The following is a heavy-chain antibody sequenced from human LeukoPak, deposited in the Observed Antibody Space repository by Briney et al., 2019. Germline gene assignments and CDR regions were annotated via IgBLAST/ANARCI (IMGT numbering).Heavy chain of an antibody. CDR3: ARDLDTAMVTDY. CDR1: GFTYSRYW. CDR2: IKQDGSEK. V-gene: IGHV3-7*01. J-gene: IGHJ4*02. Sequence: GGSLRLSCAASGFTYSRYWMSWVRQAPGKGLEWVANIKQDGSEKYHVDSVKGRFTISRDNVKNSLYLQMNSLRAEDTAVYYCARDLDTAMVTDYWGQGTLVTVSS. D-gene: IGHD5-18*01.